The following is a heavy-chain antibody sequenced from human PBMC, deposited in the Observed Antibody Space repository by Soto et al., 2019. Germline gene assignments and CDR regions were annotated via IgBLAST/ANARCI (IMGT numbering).Heavy chain of an antibody. J-gene: IGHJ4*02. D-gene: IGHD5-12*01. CDR1: GFTFSSYG. CDR3: ARAPEMATGYYFDY. V-gene: IGHV3-33*01. CDR2: IWYDGSNK. Sequence: PGGSLRLSCAASGFTFSSYGMHWVRQAPGKGLEWVEVIWYDGSNKYYADSVKGRFTISRDNSKNTLYLQMNSLRAEDTAVHYCARAPEMATGYYFDYWGQGTLVTVSS.